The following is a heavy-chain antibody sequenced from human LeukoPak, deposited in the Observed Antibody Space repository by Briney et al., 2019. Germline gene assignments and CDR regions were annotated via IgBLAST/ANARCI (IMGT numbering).Heavy chain of an antibody. V-gene: IGHV3-30-3*01. Sequence: GGSLRLSCAASGSTFSSYAMHWVRQAPGKGLEWVAVISYDGSNKYYADSVKGRFTISRDNSKNTLYLQMNSLRAEDTAVYYCARDGPYFDYWGQGTLVTVSS. CDR1: GSTFSSYA. CDR2: ISYDGSNK. CDR3: ARDGPYFDY. J-gene: IGHJ4*02.